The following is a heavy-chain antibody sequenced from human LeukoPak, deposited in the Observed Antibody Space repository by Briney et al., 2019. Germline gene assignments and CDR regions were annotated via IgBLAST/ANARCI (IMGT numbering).Heavy chain of an antibody. J-gene: IGHJ5*02. CDR1: GGTFSSYA. CDR2: IIPIFGTA. V-gene: IGHV1-69*05. CDR3: ARGPKYCSSTSCYDNWFDP. Sequence: ASVKVSCKASGGTFSSYAISWVRQASGQGLEWMGGIIPIFGTANYAQKFQGRVTITTDESTSTAYMELSSLRSEDTAVYYCARGPKYCSSTSCYDNWFDPWGQGTLVTVSS. D-gene: IGHD2-2*01.